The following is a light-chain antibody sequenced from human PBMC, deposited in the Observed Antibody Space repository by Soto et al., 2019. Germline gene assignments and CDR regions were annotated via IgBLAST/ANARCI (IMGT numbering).Light chain of an antibody. CDR2: DVS. V-gene: IGLV2-14*03. CDR1: SSDIGGYNH. Sequence: QSALIQPASVSGSPGQSITISCTGTSSDIGGYNHVSWFQQHPGKVPKLMIYDVSDRPSGVSNRFSGSKSGNTASLTISGLQAEDEADYYCSSYTTTNTLVFGGGTKVIVL. J-gene: IGLJ2*01. CDR3: SSYTTTNTLV.